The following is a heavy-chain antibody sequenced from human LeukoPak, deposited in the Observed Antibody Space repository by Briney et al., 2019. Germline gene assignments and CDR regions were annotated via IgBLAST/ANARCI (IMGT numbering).Heavy chain of an antibody. CDR3: ARDLRSTMVFPRDTYFDY. CDR2: IYHSGST. D-gene: IGHD3-10*01. V-gene: IGHV4-59*01. Sequence: TSETLSLTCTLSGGSISTYYWSWIRQPPGKGLEWIGYIYHSGSTNYNPSLKSRVTISVDTSKNQFSLKLSSVTAADTAVYYCARDLRSTMVFPRDTYFDYWGQGTLVTVSS. CDR1: GGSISTYY. J-gene: IGHJ4*02.